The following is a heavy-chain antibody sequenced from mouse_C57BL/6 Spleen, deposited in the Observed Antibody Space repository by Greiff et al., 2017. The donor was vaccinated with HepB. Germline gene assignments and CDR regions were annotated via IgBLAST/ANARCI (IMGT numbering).Heavy chain of an antibody. CDR3: ARQLRPYAMDY. Sequence: VQLQQSGPELVKPGASVKISCKASGYSFTSYYIHWVKQRPGQGLEWIGWIYPGSGNTKYNEKFKGKATLTADTSSSTAYMQLSSLTSEDSAVYYCARQLRPYAMDYWGQGTSVTVSS. CDR2: IYPGSGNT. V-gene: IGHV1-66*01. CDR1: GYSFTSYY. J-gene: IGHJ4*01. D-gene: IGHD3-2*02.